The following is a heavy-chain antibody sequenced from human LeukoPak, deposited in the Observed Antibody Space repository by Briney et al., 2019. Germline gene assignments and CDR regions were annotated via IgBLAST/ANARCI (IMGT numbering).Heavy chain of an antibody. D-gene: IGHD1-26*01. Sequence: GGSLRLSCAPSGFTVSSNYMSWVCQAPGKGLEWVSVMYSGGSTYYADSVKGRFTISRDNAKNTLYLQMNSLRAEDTAVYYCARDAWYSGSYYYYYGMDVWGQGTTVTVSS. V-gene: IGHV3-66*01. CDR3: ARDAWYSGSYYYYYGMDV. J-gene: IGHJ6*02. CDR2: MYSGGST. CDR1: GFTVSSNY.